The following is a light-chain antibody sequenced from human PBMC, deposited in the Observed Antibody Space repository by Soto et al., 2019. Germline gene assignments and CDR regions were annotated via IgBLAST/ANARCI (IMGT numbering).Light chain of an antibody. CDR2: EVS. Sequence: DIQMTQSLSTLSASRGGRVTITCRASQRISRWLAWYQQKPGKAPRRLVSEVSNLERGVLSRFSGSGSGKEFTLTISSLEHDDVASSYCQQYSSYASFGQGNKVDI. CDR3: QQYSSYAS. J-gene: IGKJ1*01. V-gene: IGKV1-5*01. CDR1: QRISRW.